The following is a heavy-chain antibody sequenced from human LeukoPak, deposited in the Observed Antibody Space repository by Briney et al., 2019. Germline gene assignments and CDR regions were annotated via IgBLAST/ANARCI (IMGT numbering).Heavy chain of an antibody. J-gene: IGHJ6*03. Sequence: GGSLRLSCAASGFTFSSYSMNWVRQAPGKGLEWVSSISSSSSYIYYADSVKGRFTIPRDNAKNSLYLQMNSLRAEDTAVYYCARGGVAAYMDVWGKGTTVTVSS. V-gene: IGHV3-21*01. CDR2: ISSSSSYI. D-gene: IGHD6-13*01. CDR3: ARGGVAAYMDV. CDR1: GFTFSSYS.